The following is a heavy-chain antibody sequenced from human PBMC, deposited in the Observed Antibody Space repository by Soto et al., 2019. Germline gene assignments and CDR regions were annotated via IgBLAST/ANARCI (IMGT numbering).Heavy chain of an antibody. D-gene: IGHD6-13*01. CDR1: GFSFSDHY. CDR2: TRNKAYSFTT. CDR3: VASILGSRWSGFDS. Sequence: EVQLVESGGGLVRPGGSLRLSCAASGFSFSDHYMDWVRQAPGKGLEWVGRTRNKAYSFTTEYAPALKGRFTLSRDDSDDSLSLQMNTLKTVETALYYCVASILGSRWSGFDSWGQGTLVTVSP. V-gene: IGHV3-72*01. J-gene: IGHJ4*02.